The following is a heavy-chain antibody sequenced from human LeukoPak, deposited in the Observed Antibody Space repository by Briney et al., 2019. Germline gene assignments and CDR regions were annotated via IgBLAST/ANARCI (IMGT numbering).Heavy chain of an antibody. V-gene: IGHV3-11*01. Sequence: PGGSLRLSCAASGSTVSSNYMSWVRQAPGKGLEWVSSISRSGSTKYYADSVKGRFTISRDNAKNSLFLQMNSLRAEDTAVYYCARVLRYCSGGNCYSGGLGYMDVWGKGTTVTISS. CDR2: ISRSGSTK. CDR1: GSTVSSNY. D-gene: IGHD2-15*01. J-gene: IGHJ6*03. CDR3: ARVLRYCSGGNCYSGGLGYMDV.